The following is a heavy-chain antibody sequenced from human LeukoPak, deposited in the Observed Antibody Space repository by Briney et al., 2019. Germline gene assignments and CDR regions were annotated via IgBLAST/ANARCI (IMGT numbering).Heavy chain of an antibody. CDR1: GYTFTSYN. D-gene: IGHD3-22*01. CDR2: INPSGGST. V-gene: IGHV1-46*03. J-gene: IGHJ4*02. CDR3: ARASDSSGYYAPQNYFDY. Sequence: ASVKVSCKASGYTFTSYNMHWVRQAPGQGREWMGIINPSGGSTSYAQKFQGRVTMTRDTSTSTVYMELSSLRSEDTAVYYCARASDSSGYYAPQNYFDYWGQGTLVTVSS.